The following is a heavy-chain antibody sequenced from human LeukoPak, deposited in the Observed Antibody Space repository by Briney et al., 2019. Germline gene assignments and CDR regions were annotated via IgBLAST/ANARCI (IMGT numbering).Heavy chain of an antibody. J-gene: IGHJ4*02. CDR2: IKQDGSEK. V-gene: IGHV3-7*01. Sequence: GGSLRLSCAASGFTFSSYAMSWVRQAPGKGLEWVANIKQDGSEKYYVDSVKGRFTISRDNAKNSLYLQMNSLRAEDTAVYYCARDSSKITMVRGSGYWGQGTLVTVSS. D-gene: IGHD3-10*01. CDR1: GFTFSSYA. CDR3: ARDSSKITMVRGSGY.